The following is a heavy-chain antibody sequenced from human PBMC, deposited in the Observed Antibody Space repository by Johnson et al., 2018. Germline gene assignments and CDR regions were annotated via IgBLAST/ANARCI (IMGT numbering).Heavy chain of an antibody. CDR2: ISSSGSST. V-gene: IGHV3-11*01. Sequence: QVQLVQSGGGLVKPGGSLRLSCAASGFTFSGYYMTWIRQAPGKGLEWVSYISSSGSSTYYADSVKGRFTISRDNTKNSLYVQMNSLRAEDTALYYRARETRRTFDAWGQGTMVTVSS. CDR1: GFTFSGYY. CDR3: ARETRRTFDA. J-gene: IGHJ3*01.